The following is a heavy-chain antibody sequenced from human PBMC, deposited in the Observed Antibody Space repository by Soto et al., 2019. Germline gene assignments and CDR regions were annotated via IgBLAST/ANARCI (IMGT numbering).Heavy chain of an antibody. CDR2: ISYDGSNK. CDR3: ASATVTNYFDY. V-gene: IGHV3-30-3*01. Sequence: PGGSLRLSCAASGFTFSSYAMHWVRQAPGKGLEWVAVISYDGSNKYYADSVKGRFTISRDNSKNTLYLQMNSLRAEDTAVYYCASATVTNYFDYWGQGTLVTVSS. D-gene: IGHD4-17*01. CDR1: GFTFSSYA. J-gene: IGHJ4*02.